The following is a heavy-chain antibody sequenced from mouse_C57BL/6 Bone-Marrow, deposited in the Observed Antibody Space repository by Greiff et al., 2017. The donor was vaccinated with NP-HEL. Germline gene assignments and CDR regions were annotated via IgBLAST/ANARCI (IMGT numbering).Heavy chain of an antibody. Sequence: LQESGAELVKPGASVKISCKASGYAFSSYWMNWVKQRPGKGLEWIGQIYPGDGDTNYNEQFKSKATLTVDKSSSTAYMQLSSLTSEDSAVYYCAREGYYDCAMDYWGQGTSVTVSS. V-gene: IGHV1-80*01. D-gene: IGHD2-4*01. CDR1: GYAFSSYW. CDR3: AREGYYDCAMDY. J-gene: IGHJ4*01. CDR2: IYPGDGDT.